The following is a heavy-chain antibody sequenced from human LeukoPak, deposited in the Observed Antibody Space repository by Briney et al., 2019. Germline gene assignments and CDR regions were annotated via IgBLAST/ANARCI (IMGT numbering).Heavy chain of an antibody. CDR1: GYTFTAYY. V-gene: IGHV1-2*02. CDR3: ARPRGNSVWDLDS. CDR2: INPNSGGT. J-gene: IGHJ4*02. D-gene: IGHD3-16*01. Sequence: ASVKVSCKTSGYTFTAYYIHWVRQAPGQGLEWMGWINPNSGGTNYAQKFQDRVTMTRDTSINTAYMELSSLRSDDTAVYYCARPRGNSVWDLDSWGQGTLVTVSS.